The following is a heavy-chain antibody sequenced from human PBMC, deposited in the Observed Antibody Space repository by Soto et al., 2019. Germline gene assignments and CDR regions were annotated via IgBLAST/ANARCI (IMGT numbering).Heavy chain of an antibody. V-gene: IGHV3-30-3*01. J-gene: IGHJ6*02. CDR2: ISYDGSTK. CDR1: GFTFSSYT. D-gene: IGHD2-15*01. Sequence: QVQLVESGGGVVQPGRSLRLSCAASGFTFSSYTMHWVRQAPVKGLEWLAVISYDGSTKYYPDSVKGRFTICRDNSKNTLYLQMNSLRPEDTAVYYCAREYSAYGLDFWGQGTTVTVSS. CDR3: AREYSAYGLDF.